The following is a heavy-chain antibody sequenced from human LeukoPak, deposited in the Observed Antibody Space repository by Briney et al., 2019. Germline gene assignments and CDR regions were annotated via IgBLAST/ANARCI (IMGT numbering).Heavy chain of an antibody. J-gene: IGHJ3*02. CDR1: GGSISSSSYY. D-gene: IGHD3-3*01. CDR2: IYYSGST. CDR3: ARLKRFLEWFSSVGGAFDI. V-gene: IGHV4-39*01. Sequence: SETLSLTCTVSGGSISSSSYYWGWIRQPPGKGLEWIGSIYYSGSTYYNPSLKSRVTISVDTSKNQFSLKLSSVTAADTAVYYCARLKRFLEWFSSVGGAFDIWGQGTMVTVSS.